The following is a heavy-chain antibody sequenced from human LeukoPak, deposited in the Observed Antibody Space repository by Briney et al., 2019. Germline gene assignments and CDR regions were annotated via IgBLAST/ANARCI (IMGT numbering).Heavy chain of an antibody. CDR2: ISGSGGST. V-gene: IGHV3-23*01. Sequence: PGGSLRLSCAASGVAFSSYSMNWVRQAPGQGLEWVSVISGSGGSTYYADSVKGRFTISRDNSKNTLYLQMNSLRAEDTAVYYCAKKRGDRDDYTLDYWGQGTLVTVSS. J-gene: IGHJ4*02. CDR3: AKKRGDRDDYTLDY. CDR1: GVAFSSYS. D-gene: IGHD5-24*01.